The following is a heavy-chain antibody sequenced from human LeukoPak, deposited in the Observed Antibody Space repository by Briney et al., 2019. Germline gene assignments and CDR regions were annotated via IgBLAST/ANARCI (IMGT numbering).Heavy chain of an antibody. D-gene: IGHD3-10*01. Sequence: SETLSLTCTVSGGSISSSSYYWGWIRQPPGKGLEWIGSIYYSGSTYYNPSLKSRVTISVDTSKNQFSLKLSSVTAADTAVYYCARHPGGLLWFGELLSFDYRGQGTLVTVSS. V-gene: IGHV4-39*01. CDR1: GGSISSSSYY. CDR2: IYYSGST. J-gene: IGHJ4*02. CDR3: ARHPGGLLWFGELLSFDY.